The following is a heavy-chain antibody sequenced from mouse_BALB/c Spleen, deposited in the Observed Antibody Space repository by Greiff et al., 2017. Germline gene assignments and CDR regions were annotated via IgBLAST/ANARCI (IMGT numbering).Heavy chain of an antibody. D-gene: IGHD1-1*01. CDR1: GYTFTSYW. J-gene: IGHJ2*01. CDR3: ARPPGSSYGDYFDY. V-gene: IGHV1-7*01. Sequence: QVQLQQSGAELAKPGASVKMSCKASGYTFTSYWMHWVKQRPGQGLEWIGYINPSTGYTEYNQKFKDKATLTADKSSSTAYMQLSSLTSEDSAVYYGARPPGSSYGDYFDYWGQGTTLTVSS. CDR2: INPSTGYT.